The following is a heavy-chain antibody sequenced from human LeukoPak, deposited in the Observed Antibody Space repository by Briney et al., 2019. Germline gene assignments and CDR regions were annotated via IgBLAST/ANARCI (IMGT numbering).Heavy chain of an antibody. CDR2: INIGGTNT. V-gene: IGHV3-11*03. D-gene: IGHD3-22*01. J-gene: IGHJ4*02. Sequence: GGSLRLSCAASGFTFNDYYMSWIRQAPGKGLEWLSYINIGGTNTHYADSVKGRFTISRDNSKNTLYLHMNSLRAEDTAIVASYFFDYWGQGALVTVSS. CDR3: YFFDY. CDR1: GFTFNDYY.